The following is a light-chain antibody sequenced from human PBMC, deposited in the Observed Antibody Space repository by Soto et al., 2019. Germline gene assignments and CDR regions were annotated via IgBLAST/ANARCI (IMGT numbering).Light chain of an antibody. CDR2: QAS. CDR1: QSISNW. Sequence: DIQMTQSPSTLSASVGDRVTITCRASQSISNWLVWYQQKPGKAPKLLIYQASSLESVVQSRFSRRGSGTEFTLTINSLQPEDFATYYCQHYNSYSQTFGEGTKVEIK. J-gene: IGKJ1*01. CDR3: QHYNSYSQT. V-gene: IGKV1-5*03.